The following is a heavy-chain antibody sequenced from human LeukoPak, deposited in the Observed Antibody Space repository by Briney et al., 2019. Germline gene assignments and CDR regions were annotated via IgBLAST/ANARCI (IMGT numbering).Heavy chain of an antibody. CDR2: ISGDGRTT. Sequence: GGSLRLSCAASGFAFNTYWMHWVRQAPGKGLVWVSRISGDGRTTSHADSVKGRFTISRDNAKHTLYLQMNSLRAEDTAVYYCARSEYCSGGGCHYYFDYWGQGTLVTVSS. J-gene: IGHJ4*02. CDR1: GFAFNTYW. CDR3: ARSEYCSGGGCHYYFDY. D-gene: IGHD2-15*01. V-gene: IGHV3-74*01.